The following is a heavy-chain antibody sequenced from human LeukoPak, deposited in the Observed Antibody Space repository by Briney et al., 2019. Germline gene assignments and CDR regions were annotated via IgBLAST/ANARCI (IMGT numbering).Heavy chain of an antibody. D-gene: IGHD6-13*01. V-gene: IGHV4-61*02. CDR2: IYSSGRT. J-gene: IGHJ4*02. Sequence: SETLSLTCTVSGDSITSGRYYWSWIRQPAGKGLEWIGRIYSSGRTNYNPSLKSRVTISIDTSKNQFSLKLSSVTAADTAVYYCAREVLAAAGTYDYWGQGNLVTVSS. CDR3: AREVLAAAGTYDY. CDR1: GDSITSGRYY.